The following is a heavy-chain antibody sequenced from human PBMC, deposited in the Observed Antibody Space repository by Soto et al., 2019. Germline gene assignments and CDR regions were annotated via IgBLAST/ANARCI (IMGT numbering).Heavy chain of an antibody. CDR2: ISAYNGNT. J-gene: IGHJ5*02. Sequence: GESLKISCKGSGYSFTSYWIGWVRQAPGQGLEWMGWISAYNGNTNYAQKLQGRVTMTTDTSTSTAYMELRSLRSDDTAVYYCARVRSVDSSGWWMRLTARWFDPWGQGTLVTSPQ. CDR1: GYSFTSYW. D-gene: IGHD6-19*01. CDR3: ARVRSVDSSGWWMRLTARWFDP. V-gene: IGHV1-18*04.